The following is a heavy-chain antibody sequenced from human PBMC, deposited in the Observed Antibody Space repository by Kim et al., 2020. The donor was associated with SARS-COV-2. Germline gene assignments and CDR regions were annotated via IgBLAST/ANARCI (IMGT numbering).Heavy chain of an antibody. CDR1: GGSFSGYY. J-gene: IGHJ4*02. Sequence: SETLSLTCAVYGGSFSGYYWSWIRQPPGKGLEWIGEINHSGSTNYNPSLKSRVTISVDTSKNQFSLKLSSVTAADTAVYYCARGSIRLYGSGSYCFDYWGQGTLVTVSS. CDR2: INHSGST. V-gene: IGHV4-34*01. CDR3: ARGSIRLYGSGSYCFDY. D-gene: IGHD3-10*01.